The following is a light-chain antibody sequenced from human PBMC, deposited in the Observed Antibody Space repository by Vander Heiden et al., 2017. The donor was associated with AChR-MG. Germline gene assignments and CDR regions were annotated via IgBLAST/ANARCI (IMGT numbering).Light chain of an antibody. V-gene: IGKV1-5*03. CDR3: QQYENYPRT. Sequence: DIQMPQSPSTFSASVVDRVTITCRASQTINSWLAWYQQKPGKAPKFLIYRASSLESGVPARFSGSGSGTEFTLTISNLQPDDFATYYCQQYENYPRTFGQGTKVEIK. CDR1: QTINSW. CDR2: RAS. J-gene: IGKJ1*01.